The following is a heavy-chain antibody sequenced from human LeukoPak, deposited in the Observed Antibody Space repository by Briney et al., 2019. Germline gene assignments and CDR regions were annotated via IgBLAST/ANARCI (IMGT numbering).Heavy chain of an antibody. CDR1: GGSFSDYH. CDR2: ISSSGST. J-gene: IGHJ3*02. CDR3: ARGPYSYDSSGAFDI. D-gene: IGHD3-22*01. Sequence: SETLSLTCAVYGGSFSDYHWSWIRQPAGKGLEWIGRISSSGSTNYNPSLKSRVTISVDTSKNQFSLKLSSVTAADTAVYFCARGPYSYDSSGAFDIWGQGTMVTVSS. V-gene: IGHV4-59*10.